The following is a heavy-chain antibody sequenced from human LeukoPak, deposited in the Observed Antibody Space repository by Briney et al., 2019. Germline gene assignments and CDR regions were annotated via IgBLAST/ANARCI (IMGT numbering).Heavy chain of an antibody. D-gene: IGHD1-14*01. CDR3: AITRSHDAFDI. J-gene: IGHJ3*02. CDR2: IYPGDSDT. Sequence: GESLKISCKGSGYSFTNFWIGWVRQMPGKGLEWMGIIYPGDSDTRYSPSFQGQVTISADKSISTAYLQWSSLKASDTAMYYCAITRSHDAFDIWGQGTMVTVSS. V-gene: IGHV5-51*01. CDR1: GYSFTNFW.